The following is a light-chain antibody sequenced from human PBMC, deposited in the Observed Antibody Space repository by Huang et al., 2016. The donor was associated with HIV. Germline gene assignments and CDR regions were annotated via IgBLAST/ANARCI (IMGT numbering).Light chain of an antibody. CDR1: QSVSSY. CDR3: QQRSIWPPAFT. CDR2: DTS. Sequence: ELVLTQSPATLSLSPGESATLSCSASQSVSSYFAWYQQKPGQAPRLLIYDTSNRASGIPARFSGSGSGTDFTLPISSLEPEDCAVYYCQQRSIWPPAFTFGGGTKVEIK. J-gene: IGKJ4*01. V-gene: IGKV3-11*01.